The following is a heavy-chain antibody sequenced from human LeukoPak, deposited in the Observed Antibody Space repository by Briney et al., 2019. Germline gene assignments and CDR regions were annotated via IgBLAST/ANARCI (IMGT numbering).Heavy chain of an antibody. CDR2: INPNSGGT. D-gene: IGHD1-1*01. J-gene: IGHJ3*02. CDR3: ASPNWNDGTDAFDI. CDR1: GYTFTGYY. Sequence: ASVKVSCKASGYTFTGYYMHWVRQAPGQGLEWMGWINPNSGGTNYAQKFQGRVTMTRDTSISTAYMELSSLRSEDTAVYYCASPNWNDGTDAFDIWGQGTMVTVSS. V-gene: IGHV1-2*02.